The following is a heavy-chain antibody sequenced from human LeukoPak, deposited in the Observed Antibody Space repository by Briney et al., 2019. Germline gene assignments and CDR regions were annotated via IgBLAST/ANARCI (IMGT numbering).Heavy chain of an antibody. V-gene: IGHV3-23*01. D-gene: IGHD3-3*01. CDR1: GGSFSGYY. Sequence: ETLSLTCAVYGGSFSGYYWSWVRQAPGKGLEWVSTISDSGDNTYYADSVKGRFTISRDNSKNTLYLQMNSLRAEDTAVCYCAKANSITIFGVISPVDYWGQGTLVTVSS. CDR3: AKANSITIFGVISPVDY. J-gene: IGHJ4*02. CDR2: ISDSGDNT.